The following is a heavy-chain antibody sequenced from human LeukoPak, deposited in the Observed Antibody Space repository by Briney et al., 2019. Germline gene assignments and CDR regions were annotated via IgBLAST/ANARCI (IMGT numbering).Heavy chain of an antibody. CDR1: GVSISSSTY. CDR2: IFRGGTI. D-gene: IGHD1-14*01. CDR3: ATSPNQDRYY. J-gene: IGHJ4*02. Sequence: SETLSLTCTVSGVSISSSTYWSWVRQPPGKGLEWIGEIFRGGTINYSPSFNSRVTISLDQSKNQFSLNLSSVTAADTAVYYCATSPNQDRYYWGQGTLVTVSS. V-gene: IGHV4-4*02.